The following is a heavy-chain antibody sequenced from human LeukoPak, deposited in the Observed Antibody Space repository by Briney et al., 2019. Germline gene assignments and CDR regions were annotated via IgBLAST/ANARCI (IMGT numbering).Heavy chain of an antibody. CDR1: GFFFNTYW. CDR2: INSDGSKT. CDR3: AREGSLEYYFDY. J-gene: IGHJ4*02. Sequence: GGSLRLSCAASGFFFNTYWMHWVRQAPGKGLVCVSRINSDGSKTSHADSVKGRFTISRDNAKNTLYLQMNGLRAEDTAVYYCAREGSLEYYFDYWGRGTLVTVSS. D-gene: IGHD3-10*01. V-gene: IGHV3-74*01.